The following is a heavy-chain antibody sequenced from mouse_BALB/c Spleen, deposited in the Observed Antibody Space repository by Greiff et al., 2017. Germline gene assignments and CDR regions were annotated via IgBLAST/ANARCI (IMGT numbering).Heavy chain of an antibody. J-gene: IGHJ4*01. CDR3: AREALIYYDYDDAMDY. Sequence: EVQLQQSGPGLVKPSQSLSLTCTVTGYSITSDYAWNWIRQFPGNKLEWMGYISYSGSTSYNPSLKSRISITRDTSKNQFFLQLNSVTTEDTATYYCAREALIYYDYDDAMDYWGQGTSVTVSS. CDR2: ISYSGST. V-gene: IGHV3-2*02. D-gene: IGHD2-4*01. CDR1: GYSITSDYA.